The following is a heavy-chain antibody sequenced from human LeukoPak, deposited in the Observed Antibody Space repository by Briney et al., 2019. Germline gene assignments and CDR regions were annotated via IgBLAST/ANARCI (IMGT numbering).Heavy chain of an antibody. V-gene: IGHV3-20*04. CDR3: VRRQGSGYYFGIDY. CDR2: INWNGDST. D-gene: IGHD3-22*01. Sequence: GGSLRLSCAASGFTFDDYGMSWVRQTPGKGLEWVSGINWNGDSTGYADSVKGRFTISRDNAKNSLYLQMNSLRAEDTALYYCVRRQGSGYYFGIDYWGQGTLVTVSS. J-gene: IGHJ4*02. CDR1: GFTFDDYG.